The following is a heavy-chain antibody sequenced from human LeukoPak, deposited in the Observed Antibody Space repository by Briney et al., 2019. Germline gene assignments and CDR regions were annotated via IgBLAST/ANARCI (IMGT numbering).Heavy chain of an antibody. CDR3: AKEGVVITAFDI. J-gene: IGHJ3*02. V-gene: IGHV3-30*02. Sequence: PGGSLRLSCAASGFTFSSYGMHWVRQAPGKGLEWVAFIRYDGSNKYYADSVKGRFTISRDNSKNTLYLQMNGLRAEDTAVYYCAKEGVVITAFDIWGQGTMVTVSS. CDR2: IRYDGSNK. CDR1: GFTFSSYG. D-gene: IGHD3-3*01.